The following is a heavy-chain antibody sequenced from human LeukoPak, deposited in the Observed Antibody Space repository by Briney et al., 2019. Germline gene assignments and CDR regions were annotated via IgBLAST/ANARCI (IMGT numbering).Heavy chain of an antibody. CDR2: INPNSGGT. CDR1: RYTSSGYY. CDR3: AGWLQGDY. D-gene: IGHD5-24*01. Sequence: ASVKVSCMASRYTSSGYYMHWVRQAPGQGLEWMGWINPNSGGTNYAQKFQGRVTMTRDTSISTAYMELSRLRSDDTAVYYCAGWLQGDYWGQGTLVTVSS. V-gene: IGHV1-2*02. J-gene: IGHJ4*02.